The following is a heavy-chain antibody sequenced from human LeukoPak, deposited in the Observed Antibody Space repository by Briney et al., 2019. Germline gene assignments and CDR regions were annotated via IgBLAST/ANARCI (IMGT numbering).Heavy chain of an antibody. Sequence: PGGSLRLSCAASGFTFDDYAMHWVRQAPGKGLEWVSGISWNSGSIGYADSVKGRFTISRDNAKNSLYLQMNSLRAEDTALYYCAKGHYDFLTGYYFDYWGQGTLVTVSS. CDR3: AKGHYDFLTGYYFDY. V-gene: IGHV3-9*01. J-gene: IGHJ4*02. CDR1: GFTFDDYA. D-gene: IGHD3-9*01. CDR2: ISWNSGSI.